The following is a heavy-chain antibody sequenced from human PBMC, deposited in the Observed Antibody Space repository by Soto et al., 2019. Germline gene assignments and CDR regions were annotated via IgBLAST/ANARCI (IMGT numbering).Heavy chain of an antibody. D-gene: IGHD2-2*01. V-gene: IGHV4-34*01. CDR2: INHSGST. CDR3: ARGRLLSSLLVPAAHPGGMDF. J-gene: IGHJ6*02. CDR1: GGSFSGYY. Sequence: SETLSLTCAVYGGSFSGYYWSWIRQPPGKGLEWIGEINHSGSTNYNPSLKSRVTISVDTSKNQFSLKLSSVTAADTAVYYCARGRLLSSLLVPAAHPGGMDFCGQGSTVTVSS.